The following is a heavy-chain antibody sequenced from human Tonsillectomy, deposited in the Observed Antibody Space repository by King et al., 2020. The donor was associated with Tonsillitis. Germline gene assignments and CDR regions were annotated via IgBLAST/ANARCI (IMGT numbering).Heavy chain of an antibody. V-gene: IGHV4-59*01. D-gene: IGHD3-10*01. CDR3: ARAVGQGVASGTSMDYYVDP. CDR1: GGSISSYY. Sequence: VQLQESGPGLVKPSETLSLTCNVSGGSISSYYWSWIRQPPGKGLEWIGYFHSRGSTNSNPSLKSRFTISVDKSKNQVSLKLSSVTAADTAVYYCARAVGQGVASGTSMDYYVDPWGQGTLVTVSS. CDR2: FHSRGST. J-gene: IGHJ5*02.